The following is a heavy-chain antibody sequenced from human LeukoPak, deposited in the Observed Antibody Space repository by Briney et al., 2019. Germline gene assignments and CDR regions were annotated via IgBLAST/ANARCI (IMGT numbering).Heavy chain of an antibody. D-gene: IGHD5-18*01. CDR2: INSDGSST. CDR1: GFTFSSYW. CDR3: ARGYSYGLFDY. V-gene: IGHV3-74*01. J-gene: IGHJ4*02. Sequence: PGGSLRLSCAASGFTFSSYWMHWVRQAPGKGLVWVSRINSDGSSTSYADSVKGRFTISRDNAKNSLYLQMNSLRAEDTAAYYCARGYSYGLFDYWGQGTLVTVSS.